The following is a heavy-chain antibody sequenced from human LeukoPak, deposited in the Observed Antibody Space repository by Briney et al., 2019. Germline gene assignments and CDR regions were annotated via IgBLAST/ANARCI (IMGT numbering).Heavy chain of an antibody. CDR2: ISGSGGST. Sequence: PGGSLRLSCAVSGFTFSSYAMSWVRQAPGKELEWVSAISGSGGSTYYADSVKGRFTISRDNSKNTLYLQMNSLRAEDTAVYYCAKDGAFRHPSATDAFDIWGQGTMVTVSS. V-gene: IGHV3-23*01. CDR1: GFTFSSYA. CDR3: AKDGAFRHPSATDAFDI. D-gene: IGHD4/OR15-4a*01. J-gene: IGHJ3*02.